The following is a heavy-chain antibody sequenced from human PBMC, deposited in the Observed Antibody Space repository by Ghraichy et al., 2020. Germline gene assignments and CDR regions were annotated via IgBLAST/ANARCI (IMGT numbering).Heavy chain of an antibody. CDR3: VRDGPPRAAFDY. J-gene: IGHJ4*02. CDR2: IHELGTQK. V-gene: IGHV3-7*04. Sequence: GESLNISCAASGFTFNKFWMAWVRQAPGRGLELVANIHELGTQKYYLDSVKGRFTISRDNAKNSLYLQRNGLGVEDTAVYFCVRDGPPRAAFDYWGQGTLVSVSS. CDR1: GFTFNKFW.